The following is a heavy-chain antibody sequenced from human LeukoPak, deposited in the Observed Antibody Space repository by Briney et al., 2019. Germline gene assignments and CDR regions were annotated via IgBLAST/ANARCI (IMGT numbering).Heavy chain of an antibody. J-gene: IGHJ4*02. CDR3: TTDPNYYDSSGYYSDY. CDR1: GFTFTNAW. V-gene: IGHV3-15*01. D-gene: IGHD3-22*01. Sequence: PGGSLRLSCAASGFTFTNAWMSWFRQAPGKGLVWVGLIKSKTDGGTTYYAAPVKGRFTISRDDSKNTLYLQMNSLKTEDTAVYYCTTDPNYYDSSGYYSDYWGQGTLVTVSS. CDR2: IKSKTDGGTT.